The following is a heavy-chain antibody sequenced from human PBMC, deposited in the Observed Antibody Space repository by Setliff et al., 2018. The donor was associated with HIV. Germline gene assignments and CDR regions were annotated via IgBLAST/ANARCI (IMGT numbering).Heavy chain of an antibody. V-gene: IGHV3-21*04. Sequence: GGSLRLSCAASGFTFSSYSMNWVRQAPGKGLEWVSSISSSSSYSTEYAASVKGRFTISRDESESSLYLQMNSLKTEDTAVYYCVRDVAATNMVRGMLYHYYYMDVWGKGTTVTVSS. CDR2: ISSSSSYST. D-gene: IGHD3-10*01. CDR3: VRDVAATNMVRGMLYHYYYMDV. J-gene: IGHJ6*03. CDR1: GFTFSSYS.